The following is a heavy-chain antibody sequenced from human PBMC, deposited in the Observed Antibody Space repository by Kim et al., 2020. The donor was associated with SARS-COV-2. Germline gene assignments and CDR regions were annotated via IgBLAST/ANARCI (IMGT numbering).Heavy chain of an antibody. J-gene: IGHJ4*02. Sequence: ASVKVSCKASGYTFTGHYMHWVRQAPGQGLEWMGWINPNSGGTNYAQKFQGRVTMTRDTSISTAYMELSRLRSDDTAVYYCARGVDITLFGVVIYIDYWGQGTLVTVSS. CDR3: ARGVDITLFGVVIYIDY. V-gene: IGHV1-2*02. CDR1: GYTFTGHY. D-gene: IGHD3-3*01. CDR2: INPNSGGT.